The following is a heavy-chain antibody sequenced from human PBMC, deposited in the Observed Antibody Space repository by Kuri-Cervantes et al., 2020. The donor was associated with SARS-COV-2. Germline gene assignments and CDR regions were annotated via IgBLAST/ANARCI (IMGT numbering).Heavy chain of an antibody. V-gene: IGHV3-23*01. D-gene: IGHD6-13*01. Sequence: GESLKISCAASGFTFSSYAMSWVRQAPGKGLEWVSAISGSGGSTYYADSVKGRFTIPRDNSKNTLYLQMNSLRAEDTAVYYCAKSRWQQLSWLDYWGQGTLVTVSS. CDR1: GFTFSSYA. CDR3: AKSRWQQLSWLDY. CDR2: ISGSGGST. J-gene: IGHJ4*02.